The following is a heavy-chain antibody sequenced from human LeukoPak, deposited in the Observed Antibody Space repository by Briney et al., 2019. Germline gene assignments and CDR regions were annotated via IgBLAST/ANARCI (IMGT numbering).Heavy chain of an antibody. Sequence: ASVKVSCKVSGYTLTELSMHWVRQAPGKGLEWMGGFDPEDGETIYAQKFQGRVTMTEDTSTDTAYMELSSLRSEDTAVYYCARDEGENVDSNYYYGMDVWGQGTTVTVSS. V-gene: IGHV1-24*01. D-gene: IGHD5-12*01. CDR2: FDPEDGET. J-gene: IGHJ6*02. CDR1: GYTLTELS. CDR3: ARDEGENVDSNYYYGMDV.